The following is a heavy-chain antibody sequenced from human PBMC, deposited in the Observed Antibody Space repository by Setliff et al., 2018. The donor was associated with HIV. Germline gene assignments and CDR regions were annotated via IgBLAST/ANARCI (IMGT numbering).Heavy chain of an antibody. CDR1: GGSISSHF. CDR3: ARSWGSGSYPY. D-gene: IGHD3-10*01. CDR2: IYYSGST. J-gene: IGHJ4*02. Sequence: SETLSLTCTVSGGSISSHFWSWIRQPPGKGLEWIGSIYYSGSTNYNPSLKSRVTISVVASKNQFSLKLTSVTAADTAVYYCARSWGSGSYPYWGQGTLVTVSS. V-gene: IGHV4-59*11.